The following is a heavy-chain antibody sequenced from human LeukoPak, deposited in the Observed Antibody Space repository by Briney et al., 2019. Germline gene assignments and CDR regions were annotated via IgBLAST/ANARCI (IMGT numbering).Heavy chain of an antibody. CDR2: IYYSGST. CDR1: GGSISSYY. Sequence: SETLSLTCTVSGGSISSYYWSWIRQPPGKGLEWIGYIYYSGSTNYNPSLKSRVTISVDTSKNQFSLKLSSATAADTAVYYCARVPQLLWFGAPGYSDYWGQGTLVTVSS. CDR3: ARVPQLLWFGAPGYSDY. V-gene: IGHV4-59*01. D-gene: IGHD3-10*01. J-gene: IGHJ4*02.